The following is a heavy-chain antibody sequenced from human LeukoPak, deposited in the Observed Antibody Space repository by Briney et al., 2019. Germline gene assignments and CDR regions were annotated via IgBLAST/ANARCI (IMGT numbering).Heavy chain of an antibody. CDR2: INHSGST. J-gene: IGHJ5*02. CDR1: GGSFSGYY. D-gene: IGHD5-24*01. V-gene: IGHV4-34*01. CDR3: AKGLQLGWFDP. Sequence: PSETLSLTCAVYGGSFSGYYWSWIRQPPGKGLEWIGEINHSGSTNYNPSLTSRVTISVDTSKNQFSLKLSSVTAADTAVYYCAKGLQLGWFDPWGQGTLVTVSS.